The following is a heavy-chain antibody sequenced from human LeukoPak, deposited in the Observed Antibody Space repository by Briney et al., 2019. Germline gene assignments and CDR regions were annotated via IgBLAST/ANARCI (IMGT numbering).Heavy chain of an antibody. CDR2: ISSGGDYK. V-gene: IGHV3-21*06. J-gene: IGHJ4*02. CDR3: AKDGWLESGRTPFYFDS. D-gene: IGHD3-10*01. CDR1: GFTFSSFS. Sequence: GGSLRLSCAASGFTFSSFSMNWVRQAPGKGLEWVSSISSGGDYKHYADSVKGRLTISRDNARNSLYLQMSSLRVEDTAVYYCAKDGWLESGRTPFYFDSWGQGTLVTVSS.